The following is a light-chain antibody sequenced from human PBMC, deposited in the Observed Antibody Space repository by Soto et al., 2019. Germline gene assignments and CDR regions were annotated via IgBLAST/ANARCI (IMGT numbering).Light chain of an antibody. CDR3: QQANSFPFT. J-gene: IGKJ3*01. CDR1: QGISRW. Sequence: IQMTQPPSSVSASVGDRVSITCRASQGISRWLAWYQQKPGKAPKLLIYTASRLQSGDPSRFSGSRSAADFSLTISSLQPEDFATYYCQQANSFPFTFGPGTKVDIK. V-gene: IGKV1-12*01. CDR2: TAS.